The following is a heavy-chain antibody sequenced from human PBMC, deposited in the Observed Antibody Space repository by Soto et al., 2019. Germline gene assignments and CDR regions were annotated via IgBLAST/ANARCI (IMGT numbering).Heavy chain of an antibody. D-gene: IGHD6-13*01. CDR1: GYTFTSYA. J-gene: IGHJ3*02. CDR2: INAGNGNT. CDR3: ERDIEVQFAAAGTVAFAFDI. V-gene: IGHV1-3*01. Sequence: ASVKVSCKASGYTFTSYAMHWVRQAPGQRLEWMGWINAGNGNTKYSQKFQGRVTITRDTSASTAYMELSSLRSEDTAVYYCERDIEVQFAAAGTVAFAFDIWGQGTMVTVSS.